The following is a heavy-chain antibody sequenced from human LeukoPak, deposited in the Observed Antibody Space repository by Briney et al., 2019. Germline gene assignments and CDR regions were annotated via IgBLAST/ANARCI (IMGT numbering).Heavy chain of an antibody. Sequence: GGSLRLSCALSGFKDIDYYMSWVRQAPGKGLEWDGLILDSGEAFYVDVARGRFAISRDESENTLYLQTNSLRVEDTAVYFCARDRAANQDWVEFDPWGEGTPVSVSS. CDR2: ILDSGEA. J-gene: IGHJ5*02. V-gene: IGHV3-66*03. D-gene: IGHD3/OR15-3a*01. CDR1: GFKDIDYY. CDR3: ARDRAANQDWVEFDP.